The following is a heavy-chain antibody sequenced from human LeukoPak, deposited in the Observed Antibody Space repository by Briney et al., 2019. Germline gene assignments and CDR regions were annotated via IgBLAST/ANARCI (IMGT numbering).Heavy chain of an antibody. J-gene: IGHJ4*02. D-gene: IGHD1-1*01. V-gene: IGHV3-21*01. CDR1: GFTFSSYS. Sequence: GGSLRLSCAASGFTFSSYSMNWVRQAPGKGLEWVSSISSSSSYIYYADSVKGRFTISRDNAKNSLYLQMNSLRAEDTAVYYCASWNDGDFNFDYWGQGTLVTVSS. CDR3: ASWNDGDFNFDY. CDR2: ISSSSSYI.